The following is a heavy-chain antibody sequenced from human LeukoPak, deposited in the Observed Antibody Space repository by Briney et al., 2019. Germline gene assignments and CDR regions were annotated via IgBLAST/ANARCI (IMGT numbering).Heavy chain of an antibody. J-gene: IGHJ4*02. CDR3: AGDTGRDGYSFDY. D-gene: IGHD5-24*01. CDR2: IDPDNGGT. Sequence: GASVKVSCKASGYIFTGYHMHWVRQAPGQGLEWMGWIDPDNGGTKYVQKFQGRVHRTRDTSMSTAYMERSRLRSDDTAVYYCAGDTGRDGYSFDYWGQGTLVSVSS. CDR1: GYIFTGYH. V-gene: IGHV1-2*02.